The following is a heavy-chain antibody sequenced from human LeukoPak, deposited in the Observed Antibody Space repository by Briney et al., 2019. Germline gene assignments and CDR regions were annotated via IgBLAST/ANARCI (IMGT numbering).Heavy chain of an antibody. D-gene: IGHD3-10*01. CDR2: INHSGST. CDR3: ARGSLAGGVFDY. CDR1: GGSFSGYY. J-gene: IGHJ4*02. Sequence: PSETLSLTCAVYGGSFSGYYWSWIRQPPGKGLEWIGEINHSGSTNYNPSLKSRVTISVGTSKNQFSLKLSSVTAADTAVYYCARGSLAGGVFDYWGQGTLVTVSS. V-gene: IGHV4-34*01.